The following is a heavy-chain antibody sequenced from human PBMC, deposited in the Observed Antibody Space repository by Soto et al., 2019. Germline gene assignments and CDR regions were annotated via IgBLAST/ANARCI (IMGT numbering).Heavy chain of an antibody. V-gene: IGHV4-34*01. J-gene: IGHJ3*02. D-gene: IGHD3-16*01. CDR3: ARPPLYRARGEHRGYAFDI. Sequence: SETLSLTCAVYGGSFSGYYWSWIRQPPGKGLEGIGEINHSGSTNYNPSLKSRVTISVDTSKNQFSLKLSSVTAADTAVYYCARPPLYRARGEHRGYAFDIWGQGTMVTVSS. CDR1: GGSFSGYY. CDR2: INHSGST.